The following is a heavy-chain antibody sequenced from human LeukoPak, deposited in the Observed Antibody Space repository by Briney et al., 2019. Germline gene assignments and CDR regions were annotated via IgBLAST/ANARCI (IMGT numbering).Heavy chain of an antibody. D-gene: IGHD1-26*01. CDR2: INWNGGST. V-gene: IGHV3-20*04. Sequence: PGGSLRLSCAASGFTFYDYGMSWVRQAPGKGLEWVSGINWNGGSTGYADSVKGRFTISRDNAKNSLYPQMNSLRDEDTAVYYCARDSGLIVGALNFDYWGQGTLVTVSS. CDR3: ARDSGLIVGALNFDY. CDR1: GFTFYDYG. J-gene: IGHJ4*02.